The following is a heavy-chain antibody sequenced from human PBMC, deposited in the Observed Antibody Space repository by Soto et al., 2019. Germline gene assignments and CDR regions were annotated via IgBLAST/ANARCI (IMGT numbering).Heavy chain of an antibody. V-gene: IGHV3-7*05. CDR3: ARDTVVPAAMGYFDY. CDR2: IKQDGSEK. CDR1: GFTFSSYW. D-gene: IGHD2-2*01. J-gene: IGHJ4*02. Sequence: GSLRLSCAASGFTFSSYWIHWVRQVPGKGLEWVANIKQDGSEKYYVDSVKGRFTISRDNAKNSLYLQMNSLRAEDMAVYYCARDTVVPAAMGYFDYWGQGTLVTVSS.